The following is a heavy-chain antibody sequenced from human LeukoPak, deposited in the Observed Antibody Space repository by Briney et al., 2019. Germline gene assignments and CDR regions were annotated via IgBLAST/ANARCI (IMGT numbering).Heavy chain of an antibody. D-gene: IGHD3-3*01. Sequence: SVNVTCKSSGSSFSSCAYYWIRLPPAQGLEWMGRIIPILGIANYAQKFQGRVTITADKSTSTAYMELSSLRSEDTAVYYCQITIFGVVRDWGQGTLVTVSS. J-gene: IGHJ4*02. V-gene: IGHV1-69*04. CDR2: IIPILGIA. CDR3: QITIFGVVRD. CDR1: GSSFSSCA.